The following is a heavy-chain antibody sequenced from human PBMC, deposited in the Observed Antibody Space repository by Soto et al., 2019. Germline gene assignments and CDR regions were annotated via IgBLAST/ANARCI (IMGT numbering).Heavy chain of an antibody. J-gene: IGHJ4*02. D-gene: IGHD1-26*01. CDR2: IYAGGTT. V-gene: IGHV3-53*01. Sequence: GGSLRLSCAASGFSVSTNYMSWVRQAPGKGLEWVSIIYAGGTTYYADSVKGRFTISRDDSKQTAYLDMKRLRAEDTAVYYCGRDPYRGARYYLDFWGQGTQVTVSS. CDR3: GRDPYRGARYYLDF. CDR1: GFSVSTNY.